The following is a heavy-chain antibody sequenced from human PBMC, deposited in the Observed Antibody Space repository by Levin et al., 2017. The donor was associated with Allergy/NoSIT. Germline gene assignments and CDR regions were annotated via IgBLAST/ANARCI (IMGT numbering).Heavy chain of an antibody. CDR2: IWYDGSNK. D-gene: IGHD3-10*01. Sequence: GESLKISCAASGFTFSSYGMHWVRQAPGKGLEWVAVIWYDGSNKYYADSVKGRFTISRDNSKNTLYLQMNSLRAEDTAVYYCARGTSLWFGESNFDYWGQGTLVTVSS. CDR1: GFTFSSYG. CDR3: ARGTSLWFGESNFDY. J-gene: IGHJ4*02. V-gene: IGHV3-33*01.